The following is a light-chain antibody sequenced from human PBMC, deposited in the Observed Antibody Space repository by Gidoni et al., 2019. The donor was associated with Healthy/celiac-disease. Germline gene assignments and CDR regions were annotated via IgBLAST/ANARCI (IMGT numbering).Light chain of an antibody. CDR2: GAS. CDR1: QSISSY. J-gene: IGKJ3*01. CDR3: QQSYSTRVT. Sequence: DIQMTQSPSSLSASVGDRFTITCRASQSISSYLDWYQQKPGKAPKLLIYGASNLQSGVPSRFSGSGSGTDFTLTISSLQPEDFATYYCQQSYSTRVTFGPXTKVDIK. V-gene: IGKV1-39*01.